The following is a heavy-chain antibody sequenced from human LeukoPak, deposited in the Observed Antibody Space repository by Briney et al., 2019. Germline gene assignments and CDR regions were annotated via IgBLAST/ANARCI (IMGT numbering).Heavy chain of an antibody. CDR1: GGSISSYY. V-gene: IGHV4-4*07. CDR3: ARSTEWSRFFHYYYYMDV. J-gene: IGHJ6*03. D-gene: IGHD1-14*01. Sequence: SETLSLTCTVSGGSISSYYWSWIRQPAGKGLEWIGRIYTSGSTNYNPSLKSRVTMSVDTSKNQFSLKLSSVTAADTAVYYCARSTEWSRFFHYYYYMDVRGKGTTVTVSS. CDR2: IYTSGST.